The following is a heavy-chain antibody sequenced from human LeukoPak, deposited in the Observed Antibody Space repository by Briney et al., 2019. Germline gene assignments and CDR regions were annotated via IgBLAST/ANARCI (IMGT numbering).Heavy chain of an antibody. CDR2: INWNGGST. CDR3: ARGGGSYRNAFDI. CDR1: GFTFDDYG. J-gene: IGHJ3*02. D-gene: IGHD1-26*01. V-gene: IGHV3-20*04. Sequence: GGSLRLSCAASGFTFDDYGMSWVRQVPGKGLEWVSGINWNGGSTAYADSVKGRFTISRDNAKNSLYLQMNSLRAEDTALYYCARGGGSYRNAFDIWGQGTMVTVSS.